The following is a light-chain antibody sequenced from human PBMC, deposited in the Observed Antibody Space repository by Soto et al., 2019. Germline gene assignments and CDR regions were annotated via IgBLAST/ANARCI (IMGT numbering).Light chain of an antibody. J-gene: IGKJ1*01. Sequence: EIVMTQSPATPSGAPGERATLSCRASQSVSSDLAWYQQKPGQAPRLFIYGASTRVTGIPARFSGSGSGTGFTLTISSLQAEDFALYYYQQCHPCSWPFGQGTEVEVK. CDR2: GAS. V-gene: IGKV3-15*01. CDR1: QSVSSD. CDR3: QQCHPCSWP.